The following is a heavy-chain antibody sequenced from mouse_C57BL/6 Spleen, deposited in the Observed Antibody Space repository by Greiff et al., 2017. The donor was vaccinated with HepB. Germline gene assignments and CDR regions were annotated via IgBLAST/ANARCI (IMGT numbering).Heavy chain of an antibody. Sequence: QVQLKQSGAELVRPGASVKLSCKASGYTFTDYYINWVKQRPGQGLEWIARIYPGSGNTYYNEKFKGKATLTADKSSSTAYMQLSSLTSEDSAVYFCARNYGSSYWCFDVWGTGTTVTVSS. J-gene: IGHJ1*03. V-gene: IGHV1-76*01. CDR2: IYPGSGNT. CDR1: GYTFTDYY. CDR3: ARNYGSSYWCFDV. D-gene: IGHD1-1*01.